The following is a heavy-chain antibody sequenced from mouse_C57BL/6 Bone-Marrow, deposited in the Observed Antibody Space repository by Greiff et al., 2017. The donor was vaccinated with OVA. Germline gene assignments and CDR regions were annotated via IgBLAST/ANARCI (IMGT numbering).Heavy chain of an antibody. CDR2: FHPYNDDT. V-gene: IGHV1-47*01. D-gene: IGHD1-1*01. Sequence: QVQLKESGAELVKPGASVKMSCKASGYTFTTYPIEWMKQNHGKSLEWIGNFHPYNDDTKYNEKFKGKATLTVEKSSSTVYLELSRLTSDDSAVYYCARRYYGSWWYFDVWGTGTTVTVSS. J-gene: IGHJ1*03. CDR3: ARRYYGSWWYFDV. CDR1: GYTFTTYP.